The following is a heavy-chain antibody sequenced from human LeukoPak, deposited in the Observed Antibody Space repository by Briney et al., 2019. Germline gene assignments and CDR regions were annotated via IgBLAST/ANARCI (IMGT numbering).Heavy chain of an antibody. V-gene: IGHV4-4*09. CDR2: IYTSGST. CDR3: ARHGSSGSYIDY. Sequence: SETLSLTCTVSGGPISSYYWSWIRQPPGKGLEWIGYIYTSGSTNYNPSLKSRVTISVDTSKNQFSLKLSSVTAADTAVYYCARHGSSGSYIDYWGQGTLVTVSS. D-gene: IGHD1-26*01. CDR1: GGPISSYY. J-gene: IGHJ4*02.